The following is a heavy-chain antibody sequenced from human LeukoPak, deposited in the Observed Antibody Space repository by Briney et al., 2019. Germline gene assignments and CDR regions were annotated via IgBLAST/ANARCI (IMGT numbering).Heavy chain of an antibody. V-gene: IGHV1-18*04. CDR2: ITPHNGNT. CDR1: GYTFTGYY. Sequence: APVKVSCKASGYTFTGYYMHWVRQAPGQGLEWMGWITPHNGNTNYAQKYQGRVTMTTDTSTSTAYTELRSLRSDDTAVYYCARTILQTYNYGSGSAPTFDYWGQGTLVTVSS. CDR3: ARTILQTYNYGSGSAPTFDY. D-gene: IGHD3-10*01. J-gene: IGHJ4*02.